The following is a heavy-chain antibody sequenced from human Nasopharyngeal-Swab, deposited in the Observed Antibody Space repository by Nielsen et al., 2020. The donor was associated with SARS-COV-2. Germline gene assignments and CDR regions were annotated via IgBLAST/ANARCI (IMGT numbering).Heavy chain of an antibody. D-gene: IGHD3-22*01. V-gene: IGHV3-30-3*01. CDR1: GFTFSSYA. CDR2: ISYDGSNK. J-gene: IGHJ4*02. Sequence: GESLKISFAASGFTFSSYAMHWVRQAPGKGLEWVAVISYDGSNKYYEDSVTGRFTISRGNSKNTLYLQMNSLRAEDTAVYYCARDPDYYDSSGYWGSFDYWGQGTLVTVSS. CDR3: ARDPDYYDSSGYWGSFDY.